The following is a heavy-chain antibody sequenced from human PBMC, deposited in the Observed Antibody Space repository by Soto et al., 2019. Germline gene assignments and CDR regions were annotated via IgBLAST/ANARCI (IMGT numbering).Heavy chain of an antibody. Sequence: QVQLVQSGAEVKKPGSSVKVSCKASGGTFSSYTISWVRQAPGQGLEWMGRIIPILGIANYAQKFQGRVTITADKSTSSADMELSSLRSEDTAVYYCARVVGYSGYERGMDVWGQGTTVTVSS. V-gene: IGHV1-69*02. CDR1: GGTFSSYT. CDR3: ARVVGYSGYERGMDV. J-gene: IGHJ6*02. CDR2: IIPILGIA. D-gene: IGHD5-12*01.